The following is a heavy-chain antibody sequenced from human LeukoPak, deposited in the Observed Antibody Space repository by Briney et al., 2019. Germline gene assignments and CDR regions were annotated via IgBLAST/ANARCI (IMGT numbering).Heavy chain of an antibody. D-gene: IGHD6-13*01. CDR3: AKAASSSWPSYYYGMDV. CDR1: GFIRSSYS. V-gene: IGHV3-23*01. CDR2: ITGSGGNT. J-gene: IGHJ6*02. Sequence: GGSLRLSCAASGFIRSSYSMSWVRKAPGKGLERVAVITGSGGNTYYADSVKGRFTISKDNSKNTVDLQMSSLRVDDTAVYYCAKAASSSWPSYYYGMDVWGQGTTVTVSS.